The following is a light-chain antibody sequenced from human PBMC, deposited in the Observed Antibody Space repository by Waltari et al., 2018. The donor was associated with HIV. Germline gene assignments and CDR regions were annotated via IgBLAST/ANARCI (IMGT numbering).Light chain of an antibody. CDR2: DVN. Sequence: QSALTQPASVSGSPGQSISISCTGTSSDVGAYNSVSWYQQPPRQATKLIIYDVNYRPSGISSRFSGSKSGNTASLTISGLQAEDEADYYCSSYTGSDTLLGVFGTGTKVTVL. V-gene: IGLV2-14*01. CDR3: SSYTGSDTLLGV. CDR1: SSDVGAYNS. J-gene: IGLJ1*01.